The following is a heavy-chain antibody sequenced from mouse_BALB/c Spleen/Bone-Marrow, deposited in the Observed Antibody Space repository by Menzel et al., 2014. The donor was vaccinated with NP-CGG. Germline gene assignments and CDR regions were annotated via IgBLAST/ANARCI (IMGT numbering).Heavy chain of an antibody. J-gene: IGHJ4*01. CDR2: INFSGST. CDR3: ASGGPTMITYYAMDY. Sequence: VQLKESGPSLVKPSQTLSLTCSVTGDSITSGYWNWIRGFPANKLEYMGYINFSGSTYYNPSLKSRISITRDTSKNQYYLQLNSVTTEDTATYYCASGGPTMITYYAMDYWGQGTSVTVSS. CDR1: GDSITSGY. D-gene: IGHD2-4*01. V-gene: IGHV3-8*02.